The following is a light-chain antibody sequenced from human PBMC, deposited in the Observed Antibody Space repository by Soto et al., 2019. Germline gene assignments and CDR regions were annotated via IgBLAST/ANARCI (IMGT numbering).Light chain of an antibody. CDR3: QRSGSSGT. Sequence: IELTHSTGVLTLSPGERAALYDRASQSVSSYLAWYQQKPGQAPRLLIYGASNRATGIPDRFSASGSGTVFIPAIRRLGPEDSAVYYCQRSGSSGTVGQGTKVDIK. CDR2: GAS. V-gene: IGKV3-20*01. J-gene: IGKJ1*01. CDR1: QSVSSY.